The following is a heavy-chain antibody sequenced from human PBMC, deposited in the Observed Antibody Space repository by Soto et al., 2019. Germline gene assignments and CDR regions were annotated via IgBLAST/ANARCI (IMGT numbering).Heavy chain of an antibody. CDR2: ISYDGSNK. Sequence: QVQLVESGGGVVQPGRSLRLSCAASGFTFSSYGMHWVRQAPGKGLEWVAVISYDGSNKYYADSVKGRFTISRDNSKNTLYLQMNSLRAEGTAVYYCAKPGAAATFYYFDYWGQGTLVTVSS. CDR3: AKPGAAATFYYFDY. D-gene: IGHD6-13*01. J-gene: IGHJ4*02. V-gene: IGHV3-30*18. CDR1: GFTFSSYG.